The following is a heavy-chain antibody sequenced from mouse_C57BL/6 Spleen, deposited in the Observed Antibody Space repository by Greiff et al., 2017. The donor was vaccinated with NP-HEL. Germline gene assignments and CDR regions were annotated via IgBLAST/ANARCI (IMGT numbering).Heavy chain of an antibody. V-gene: IGHV1-52*01. D-gene: IGHD2-10*02. CDR3: ARGGYGNFFAY. Sequence: VQLQQSGAELVRPGSSVKLSCKASGYTFTSYWMHWVKQRPIQGLEWIGNIDPSDSETHYNQKFKDKATLTVDKSSSTAYMQLSSLTSEDSAVYCCARGGYGNFFAYWGQGTLVTVSA. J-gene: IGHJ3*01. CDR2: IDPSDSET. CDR1: GYTFTSYW.